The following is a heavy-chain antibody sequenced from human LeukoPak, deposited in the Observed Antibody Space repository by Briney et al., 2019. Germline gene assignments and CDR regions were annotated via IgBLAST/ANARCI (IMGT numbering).Heavy chain of an antibody. CDR2: ISVRAATI. CDR3: AKDFPHYYEVPHGMDV. Sequence: GGSLRLSCAVSGLPFGSYGMNWVRQAPGKGLEWIAYISVRAATIYYGDSVEGRFTISRDDAKNSLYLQMNGLRVEDTAIYYCAKDFPHYYEVPHGMDVWGQGTTVTV. CDR1: GLPFGSYG. J-gene: IGHJ6*02. D-gene: IGHD3-22*01. V-gene: IGHV3-48*03.